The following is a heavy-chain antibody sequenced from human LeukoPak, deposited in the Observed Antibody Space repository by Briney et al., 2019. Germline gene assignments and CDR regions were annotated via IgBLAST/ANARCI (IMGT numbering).Heavy chain of an antibody. CDR2: IYHSGST. D-gene: IGHD5-24*01. CDR1: GGSISSSNW. Sequence: SETLSLTCAVSGGSISSSNWWSWVRQPPGKGLEWIGEIYHSGSTNYNPSLKSRVTISVDKSKNQFSLKLSSVTAADTAVYYCARDGERWLQRYYYYGMDVWGQGTTVTVSS. CDR3: ARDGERWLQRYYYYGMDV. J-gene: IGHJ6*02. V-gene: IGHV4-4*02.